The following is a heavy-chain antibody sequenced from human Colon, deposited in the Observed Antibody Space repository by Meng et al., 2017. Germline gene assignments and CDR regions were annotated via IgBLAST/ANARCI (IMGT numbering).Heavy chain of an antibody. V-gene: IGHV1-3*01. CDR3: AAAASVVTEYYFDY. Sequence: ASVKVSCKASGYTFTSYAMHWVRQAPGQRLEWMGWINAGNGNTKYSQKFQGRVTITRDMSTSTAYMELSSLRSEDTAVYYCAAAASVVTEYYFDYWGQGTLVTVSS. D-gene: IGHD3-22*01. CDR1: GYTFTSYA. CDR2: INAGNGNT. J-gene: IGHJ4*02.